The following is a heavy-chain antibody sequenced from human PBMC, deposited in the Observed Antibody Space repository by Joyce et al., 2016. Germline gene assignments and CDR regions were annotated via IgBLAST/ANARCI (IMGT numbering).Heavy chain of an antibody. D-gene: IGHD4-17*01. J-gene: IGHJ3*02. V-gene: IGHV4-39*01. Sequence: QLQLQESGPGLVKPSETLSLTCIVSGDSISSSSCYWGWIRQPPGKGLEWIGSIYFSGGAFYNPSLKSRVTISVDTSKNQFSLKLTSVTAADTAVYYCARHVAALRPRDAFDIWGQGTMVTVSS. CDR3: ARHVAALRPRDAFDI. CDR2: IYFSGGA. CDR1: GDSISSSSCY.